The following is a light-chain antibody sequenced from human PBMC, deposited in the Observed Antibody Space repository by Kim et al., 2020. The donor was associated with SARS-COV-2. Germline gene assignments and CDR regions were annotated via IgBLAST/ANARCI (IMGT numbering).Light chain of an antibody. CDR3: QSYNRDNVL. Sequence: NFMLTQPHSVSEFPGKTVTISCTRSSGSIDDNYVQWYQQRPGSVPTAVIYEDDQRPSGVSDRFSGSIDNSSNSASLTISGLRTEDEADYYCQSYNRDNVLFGGGTQLTVL. J-gene: IGLJ2*01. V-gene: IGLV6-57*04. CDR1: SGSIDDNY. CDR2: EDD.